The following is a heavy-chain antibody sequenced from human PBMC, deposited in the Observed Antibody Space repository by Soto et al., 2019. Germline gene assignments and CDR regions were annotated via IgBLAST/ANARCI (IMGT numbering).Heavy chain of an antibody. J-gene: IGHJ4*02. Sequence: PSETLSLTCTVSGGSISSYYWSWIRQPPGKGLEWIGYIYYSGSTNYNPSLKSRVTISVDTSKNQFSLKLSSVTAADTAVYYCARTNYGILTGSIWGGYYFDYWGQGTLVTVSS. CDR2: IYYSGST. D-gene: IGHD3-9*01. V-gene: IGHV4-59*08. CDR3: ARTNYGILTGSIWGGYYFDY. CDR1: GGSISSYY.